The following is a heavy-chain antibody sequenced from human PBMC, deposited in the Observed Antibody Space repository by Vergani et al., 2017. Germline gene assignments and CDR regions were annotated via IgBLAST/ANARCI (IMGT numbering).Heavy chain of an antibody. CDR1: GGSISSSSYY. V-gene: IGHV4-39*07. Sequence: QLQLQESGPGLVKPSETLSLTCTVSGGSISSSSYYWGWIRQPPGKGLEWIGSIYYSGSTNYNPSLKSRVTISVDTSKNQFSLKLSSVTAADTAVYYCARGRQLWSLAPWFDPWGQGTLVTVSS. J-gene: IGHJ5*02. CDR3: ARGRQLWSLAPWFDP. CDR2: IYYSGST. D-gene: IGHD5-18*01.